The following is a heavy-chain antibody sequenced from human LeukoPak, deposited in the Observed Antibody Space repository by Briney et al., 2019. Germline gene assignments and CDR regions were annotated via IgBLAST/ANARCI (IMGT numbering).Heavy chain of an antibody. D-gene: IGHD3-10*01. V-gene: IGHV5-51*01. CDR1: GYNFSRFW. J-gene: IGHJ4*02. CDR2: IYPDDSDT. Sequence: GESLKISCKGSGYNFSRFWIHWVRQMPGKGLEWMGIIYPDDSDTRYSPSFQGQVTISADKSFSTAYLHWSSLKASDTAMYYCARPRAESGFDYWGQGTLVTVSS. CDR3: ARPRAESGFDY.